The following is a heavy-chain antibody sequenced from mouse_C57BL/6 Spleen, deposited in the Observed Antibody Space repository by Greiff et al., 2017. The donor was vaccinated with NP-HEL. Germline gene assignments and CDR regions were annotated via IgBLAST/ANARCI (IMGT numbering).Heavy chain of an antibody. Sequence: EVKLMESGEGLVKPGGSLKLSCAASGFTFSSYAMSWVRQTPEKRLEWVAYISSGGDYIYYADTVKGRFTISRDNARNTLYLQMSSLKSEDTAMYYCTRNYYGSSYDYYAMDYWGQGTSVTVSS. D-gene: IGHD1-1*01. CDR2: ISSGGDYI. J-gene: IGHJ4*01. CDR1: GFTFSSYA. V-gene: IGHV5-9-1*02. CDR3: TRNYYGSSYDYYAMDY.